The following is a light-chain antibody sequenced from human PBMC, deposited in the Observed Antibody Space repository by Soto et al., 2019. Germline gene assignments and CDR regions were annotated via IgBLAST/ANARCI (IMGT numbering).Light chain of an antibody. CDR3: SSYTSSGTQGV. CDR2: EVS. V-gene: IGLV2-14*01. Sequence: QSVLTQPPSASGSPGQSVTISCTGTSSDVGGYNFGSWYQQRPGKAPKLMIYEVSNRPSGVSNRFSGSRSGTTASLTISGLQGDDEADYYCSSYTSSGTQGVFGTGTKVTVL. CDR1: SSDVGGYNF. J-gene: IGLJ1*01.